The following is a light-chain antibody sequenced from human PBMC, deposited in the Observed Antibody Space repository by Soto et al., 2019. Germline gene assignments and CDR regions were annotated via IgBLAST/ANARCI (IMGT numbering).Light chain of an antibody. CDR2: GAS. J-gene: IGKJ5*01. CDR1: QSVSNN. Sequence: EIVMTQSPATLSVSPGERATLSCRASQSVSNNLAWYQQKPGQAPRLLIYGASSRVTGLPARFSGSGSGTEFTLTIRSLQSEYFAVYYCQQYNNWLPITFGQGTRLEIK. CDR3: QQYNNWLPIT. V-gene: IGKV3-15*01.